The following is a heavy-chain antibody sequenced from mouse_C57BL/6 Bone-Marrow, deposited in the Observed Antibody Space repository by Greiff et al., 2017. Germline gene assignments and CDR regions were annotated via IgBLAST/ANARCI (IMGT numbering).Heavy chain of an antibody. CDR1: GFTFSSYG. Sequence: DVQLQESGGDLVKPGGSLKLSCAASGFTFSSYGMSWVRQTPDKRLEWVATISSGGSYTYYPDSVKGRFTISRDNAKNTLYLQMSSLKSEDTAMYYCARGGLRRAWFAYWGQGTLVTVSA. V-gene: IGHV5-6*01. CDR3: ARGGLRRAWFAY. CDR2: ISSGGSYT. J-gene: IGHJ3*01. D-gene: IGHD2-2*01.